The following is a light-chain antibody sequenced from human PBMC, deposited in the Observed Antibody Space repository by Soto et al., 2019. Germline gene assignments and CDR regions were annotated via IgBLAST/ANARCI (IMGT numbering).Light chain of an antibody. CDR3: QQYSSSPWT. V-gene: IGKV3-20*01. CDR1: QSVTSSY. CDR2: DAS. Sequence: EIVLTQSPVTRSLPPVERATLSCRASQSVTSSYLAWYQQKFGQAPRLLIYDASSRATGIPDRFSASGSGTDFTLTISRLEPEDFAVYFCQQYSSSPWTFGQGTTVDIK. J-gene: IGKJ1*01.